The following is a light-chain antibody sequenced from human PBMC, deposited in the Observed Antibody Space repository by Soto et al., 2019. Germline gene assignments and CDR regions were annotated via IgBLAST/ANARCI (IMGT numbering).Light chain of an antibody. CDR3: SSYAGTYTLGV. J-gene: IGLJ3*02. CDR2: DVS. CDR1: NSDVGGYNY. Sequence: QSALTQPRSVSGSPGQSVTISCTGINSDVGGYNYVSWYQHHPGKAPKLMIYDVSERPSGVPDRFSGARSGNTASLTISGLQADDEADYYCSSYAGTYTLGVFGGGTKLTVL. V-gene: IGLV2-11*01.